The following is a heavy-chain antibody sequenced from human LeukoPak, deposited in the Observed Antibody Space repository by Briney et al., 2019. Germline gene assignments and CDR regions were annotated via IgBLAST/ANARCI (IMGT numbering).Heavy chain of an antibody. V-gene: IGHV1-2*02. Sequence: ASVKVSCKASGYTFTGYYMHWVRQAPGQGLEWMGWINPNSGGTNYAQKFQGRVTMTRDTSISTAYMELSRLRSDDTAVYYCARDRLYYSGGWNDYWGQGTLVTVSS. CDR1: GYTFTGYY. J-gene: IGHJ4*02. D-gene: IGHD6-19*01. CDR3: ARDRLYYSGGWNDY. CDR2: INPNSGGT.